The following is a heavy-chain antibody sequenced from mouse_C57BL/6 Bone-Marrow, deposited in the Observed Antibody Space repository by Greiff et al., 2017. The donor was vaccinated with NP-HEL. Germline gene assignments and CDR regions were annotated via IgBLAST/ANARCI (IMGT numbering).Heavy chain of an antibody. D-gene: IGHD1-1*01. CDR2: IDPETGGT. J-gene: IGHJ1*03. CDR1: GYTFTDYE. Sequence: QVQLKQSGAELVRPGASVTLSCKASGYTFTDYEMHWVKQTPVHGLEWIGAIDPETGGTAYNQKFKGKAILTADKSSSTAYMELRSLTSEDSAVYYCTRSLFITTVVDWYFDVWGTGTTVTVSS. V-gene: IGHV1-15*01. CDR3: TRSLFITTVVDWYFDV.